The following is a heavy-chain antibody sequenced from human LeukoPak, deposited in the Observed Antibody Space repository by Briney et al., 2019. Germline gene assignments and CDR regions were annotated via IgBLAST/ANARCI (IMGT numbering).Heavy chain of an antibody. Sequence: GGSLRLSCGASGFTFSRYAMSWVRQAPGKGMQWVSSITGSGGSTYYADSVKGRFTISRDNSKNTLYLQLNDLRVEDTGVYYCAKEFGYYDNKAYYEWGLLDPWGQGTLVTVSS. D-gene: IGHD3-22*01. CDR2: ITGSGGST. V-gene: IGHV3-23*01. J-gene: IGHJ5*02. CDR1: GFTFSRYA. CDR3: AKEFGYYDNKAYYEWGLLDP.